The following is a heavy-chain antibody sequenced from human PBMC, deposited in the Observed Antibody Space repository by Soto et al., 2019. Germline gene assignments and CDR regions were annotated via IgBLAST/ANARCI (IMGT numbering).Heavy chain of an antibody. V-gene: IGHV1-69*12. D-gene: IGHD1-1*01. Sequence: QVQLVQSGAEVLKPGSSVKVSCKASGDTFYTFAISWVRQAPGQGLEWMGGIIPIFRTPDYAQKFQGRVTITAAVATSTACMALRSLRSGETAVYYWARNKDREQLGGNYDYALDVWGQGTTVTVSS. CDR1: GDTFYTFA. CDR2: IIPIFRTP. CDR3: ARNKDREQLGGNYDYALDV. J-gene: IGHJ6*02.